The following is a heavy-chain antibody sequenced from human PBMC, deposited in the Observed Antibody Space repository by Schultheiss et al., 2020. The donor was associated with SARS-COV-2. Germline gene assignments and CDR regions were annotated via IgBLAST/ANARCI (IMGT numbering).Heavy chain of an antibody. Sequence: GSLRLSCTVSGGSVSSGSYYWSWIGQPPGKGLEWIGSIYHSGSTYYNPSLKSRVTISVDTSKNQFSLKLSSVTAAETAVYYCDRCITIFGFSWFDPWGQGTLVTVSS. CDR1: GGSVSSGSYY. CDR2: IYHSGST. V-gene: IGHV4-39*07. CDR3: DRCITIFGFSWFDP. J-gene: IGHJ5*02. D-gene: IGHD3-3*01.